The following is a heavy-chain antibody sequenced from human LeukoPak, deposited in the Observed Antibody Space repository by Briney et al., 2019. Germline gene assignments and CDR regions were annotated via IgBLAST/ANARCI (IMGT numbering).Heavy chain of an antibody. V-gene: IGHV1-69*01. CDR1: GGTFNSYA. Sequence: SVKVSCKASGGTFNSYAISWVRQAPGQGLEWMGGIIPIFGTANTANYAQKFQGRVTINADGPTRTAYVELSSLRSEDTAVYYCARESGGVPASMANAFDIWGQGTMVTVSS. CDR2: IIPIFGTANTA. J-gene: IGHJ3*02. D-gene: IGHD2-2*01. CDR3: ARESGGVPASMANAFDI.